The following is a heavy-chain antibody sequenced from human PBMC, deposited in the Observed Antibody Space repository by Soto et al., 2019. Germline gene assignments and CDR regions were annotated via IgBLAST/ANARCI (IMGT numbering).Heavy chain of an antibody. D-gene: IGHD6-19*01. J-gene: IGHJ6*02. CDR3: AIDNGLPMTGTVYYSGMDV. Sequence: EVQLVESGGGLVQPGGSLRLSCAASGFIFSSYGMNWVRQAPGKGLEWVSYISSSSSTIYYVDSVKGRFTISRDNAKNSLYLQMNSLRDEDTAVYYCAIDNGLPMTGTVYYSGMDVWGQGTTVTVAS. CDR2: ISSSSSTI. CDR1: GFIFSSYG. V-gene: IGHV3-48*02.